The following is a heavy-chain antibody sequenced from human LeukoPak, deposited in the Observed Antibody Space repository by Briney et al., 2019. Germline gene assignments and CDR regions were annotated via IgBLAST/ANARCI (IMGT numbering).Heavy chain of an antibody. CDR2: IYPGDSDT. D-gene: IGHD3-10*01. CDR1: GYSFTSYW. J-gene: IGHJ5*02. Sequence: GESLKISCKGSGYSFTSYWIGWVRQMPGKGLEWMGIIYPGDSDTRYSPSFQGQVTISADRSISTAYLQWSSLKASDTAMYYCARQYFPTYYYGSGSYNWFDPWGQGTLVTVSS. CDR3: ARQYFPTYYYGSGSYNWFDP. V-gene: IGHV5-51*01.